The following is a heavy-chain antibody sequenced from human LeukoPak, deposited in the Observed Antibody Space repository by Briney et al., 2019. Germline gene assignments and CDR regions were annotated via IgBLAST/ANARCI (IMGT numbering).Heavy chain of an antibody. V-gene: IGHV4-34*01. CDR1: GGSFSGYY. D-gene: IGHD3-3*01. CDR3: ARGGGGVIITSYYYYLDV. CDR2: INLTGRT. Sequence: SETLSLTCAVYGGSFSGYYWSWIRQPPGKALEWIGEINLTGRTNYNPSLKSRVTISLDTFKNQFSLKLNSVTAADTAVYYCARGGGGVIITSYYYYLDVWAKGTTVTVSS. J-gene: IGHJ6*03.